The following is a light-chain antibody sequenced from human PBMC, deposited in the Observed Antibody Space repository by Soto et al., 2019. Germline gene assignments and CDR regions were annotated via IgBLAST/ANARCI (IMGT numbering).Light chain of an antibody. J-gene: IGLJ2*01. CDR3: SSYTGSSTPVV. CDR2: DVS. V-gene: IGLV2-14*01. Sequence: QSALTQPASVSGSPGQSITISCTGTSSDVGGYNYVSWYQQHPGKAPKLMIYDVSNRPSGVSNRFSGSKSGNTASLTISGLQAEDVADYYCSSYTGSSTPVVFGGGTKVTVL. CDR1: SSDVGGYNY.